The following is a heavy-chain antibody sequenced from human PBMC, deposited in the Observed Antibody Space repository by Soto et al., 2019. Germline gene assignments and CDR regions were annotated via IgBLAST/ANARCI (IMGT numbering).Heavy chain of an antibody. CDR1: GFTFSSYA. V-gene: IGHV3-23*01. D-gene: IGHD3-9*01. CDR2: IGGGDDRI. Sequence: GGSLRLSCAASGFTFSSYAMSWVRQAPGKGLEWVSTIGGGDDRIYYADSVKGRFTISRDNSKNTLYVQMNSLRAEDTAVYYCAKVRYYDTLTGALDYCGQGTLVTVSS. J-gene: IGHJ4*02. CDR3: AKVRYYDTLTGALDY.